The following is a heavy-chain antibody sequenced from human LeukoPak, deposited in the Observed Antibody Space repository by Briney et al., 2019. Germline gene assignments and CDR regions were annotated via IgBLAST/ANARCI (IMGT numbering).Heavy chain of an antibody. V-gene: IGHV1-2*02. CDR2: INPNSGDT. D-gene: IGHD3-3*01. J-gene: IGHJ3*02. CDR1: GYTFTAYY. Sequence: GASVKVSCKTSGYTFTAYYIHWVRQAPGQGLEWMGWINPNSGDTNYAQNYRGRVTMTRDTSIRTAYMDLTSLTSDDTAIYYCAVALLAPSVPAYDIWGQGTMVTVSS. CDR3: AVALLAPSVPAYDI.